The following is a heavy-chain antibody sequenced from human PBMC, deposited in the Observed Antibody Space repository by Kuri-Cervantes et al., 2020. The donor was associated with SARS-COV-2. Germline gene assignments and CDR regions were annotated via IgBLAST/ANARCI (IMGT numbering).Heavy chain of an antibody. Sequence: LSLTGAASGFTFSSYAMSWVRQAPGRGLEWVSYISNTGSIIYYADSVKGRFTISRDNANNSVYLQMNSLRAEDTAVYYCARDLRMGKSLDYWGQGTLVTVSS. CDR2: ISNTGSII. V-gene: IGHV3-48*04. D-gene: IGHD7-27*01. J-gene: IGHJ4*02. CDR3: ARDLRMGKSLDY. CDR1: GFTFSSYA.